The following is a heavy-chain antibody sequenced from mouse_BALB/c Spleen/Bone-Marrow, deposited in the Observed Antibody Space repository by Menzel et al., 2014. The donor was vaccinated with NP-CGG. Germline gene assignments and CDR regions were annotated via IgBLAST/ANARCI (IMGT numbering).Heavy chain of an antibody. CDR2: IYPGDGDT. V-gene: IGHV1-82*01. J-gene: IGHJ2*01. CDR3: ARHHRYAYYFDY. CDR1: GYAFSSSW. D-gene: IGHD2-14*01. Sequence: VQLQESGPELVKPGASVKISCKASGYAFSSSWMNWVKQRPGQGLEWIGRIYPGDGDTNYNGKFKGKATLTVDTSSSTAYVDLSSLTSEDSAVYYCARHHRYAYYFDYWGQGTTLTVSS.